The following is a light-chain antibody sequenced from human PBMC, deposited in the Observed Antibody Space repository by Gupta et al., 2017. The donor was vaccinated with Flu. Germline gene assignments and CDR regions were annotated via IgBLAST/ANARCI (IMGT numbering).Light chain of an antibody. CDR2: ATS. J-gene: IGLJ3*02. CDR3: QSHDTSLVGWV. V-gene: IGLV1-40*01. CDR1: RSNIGAGFD. Sequence: QSVLTQPPLVSGAPGQRVTISCLGRRSNIGAGFDVHWYQQLPGTAPKLLISATSVRPSGVPDRFSGSKSGATASLAITGLQAEDEADYFCQSHDTSLVGWVFGGGTKLTVL.